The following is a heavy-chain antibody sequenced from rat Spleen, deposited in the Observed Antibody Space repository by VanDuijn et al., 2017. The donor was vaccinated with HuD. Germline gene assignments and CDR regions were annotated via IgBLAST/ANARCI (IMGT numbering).Heavy chain of an antibody. CDR2: ISTGGGDT. J-gene: IGHJ2*01. CDR3: AKDKGEYNNLFDY. CDR1: GFTFNYYW. Sequence: EVQLVESGGGLVQPGRSLKLSCITSGFTFNYYWMTWIRQAPGKGLEWVATISTGGGDTYYRDSVRGRFTISRDNAKNTLYLQVDSLRSEDTATYYCAKDKGEYNNLFDYWGQGVMVTVTS. D-gene: IGHD1-10*01. V-gene: IGHV5-31*01.